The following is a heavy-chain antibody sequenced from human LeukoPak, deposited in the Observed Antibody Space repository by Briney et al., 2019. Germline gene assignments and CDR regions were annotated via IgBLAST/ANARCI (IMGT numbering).Heavy chain of an antibody. Sequence: KPGRSLRLSCATSGFSFSAYAVSWFRQTPGKGLEWVGLIRREAYGATTHYAASVKGRFTISRDDSNSIAYLQMDSLKTDDTAVYYCARGCSSTSCYYYGMDVWGQGTTVTVSS. CDR1: GFSFSAYA. J-gene: IGHJ6*02. V-gene: IGHV3-49*05. CDR2: IRREAYGATT. D-gene: IGHD2-2*01. CDR3: ARGCSSTSCYYYGMDV.